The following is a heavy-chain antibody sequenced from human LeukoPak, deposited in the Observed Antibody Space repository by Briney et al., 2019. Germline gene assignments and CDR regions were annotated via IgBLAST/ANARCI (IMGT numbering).Heavy chain of an antibody. CDR1: AFTVRTSY. J-gene: IGHJ4*02. Sequence: PGGSLRLSCAASAFTVRTSYMTWVRQAPGKGLEWVSVISGFGDTYYADSVKGRFTISRDNSKNTLYLQMNSLRAEDTAVYYCARDPSYDSSGYLNDYWGQGTLVTVSS. CDR3: ARDPSYDSSGYLNDY. CDR2: ISGFGDT. V-gene: IGHV3-53*01. D-gene: IGHD3-22*01.